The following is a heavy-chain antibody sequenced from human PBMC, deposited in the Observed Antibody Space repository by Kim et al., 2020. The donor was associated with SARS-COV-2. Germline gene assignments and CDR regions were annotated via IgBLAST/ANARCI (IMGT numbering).Heavy chain of an antibody. J-gene: IGHJ4*02. CDR3: VRPAIYCSGVGCYTNGYFDY. D-gene: IGHD2-15*01. Sequence: GESLKISCKGSGYRFTSYWIGWVRQTPGKGLELMGIIFPGDSDTKYSPSFQGQVTISVDKSINTAYVQWSRLKASDSAMYYCVRPAIYCSGVGCYTNGYFDYWGQGTRVTVSS. CDR2: IFPGDSDT. CDR1: GYRFTSYW. V-gene: IGHV5-51*01.